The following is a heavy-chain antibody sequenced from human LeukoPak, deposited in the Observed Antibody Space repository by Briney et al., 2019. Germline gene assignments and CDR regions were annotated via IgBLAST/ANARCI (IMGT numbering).Heavy chain of an antibody. CDR1: GFTFRDYD. Sequence: GRSLRLSCAASGFTFRDYDMNWVRQAPGKGLEWVSYISSSGATIYYADTVKGRFTISRDNAKISLYLQMTSLRAEDTAVYFCARLYRDTAGSLAGMDVWGRGTTVAVSS. V-gene: IGHV3-48*03. CDR3: ARLYRDTAGSLAGMDV. D-gene: IGHD3-16*02. J-gene: IGHJ6*02. CDR2: ISSSGATI.